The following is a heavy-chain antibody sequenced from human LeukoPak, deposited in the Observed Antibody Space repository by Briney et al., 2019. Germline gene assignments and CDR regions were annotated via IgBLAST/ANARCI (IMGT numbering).Heavy chain of an antibody. J-gene: IGHJ4*02. CDR1: GFTFSSYG. V-gene: IGHV3-30*18. D-gene: IGHD5-18*01. CDR3: AKDPALQLWLQIDY. CDR2: ISYDGSNK. Sequence: PGGSLRLSCAASGFTFSSYGMHWVRQAPGKGREWGAVISYDGSNKYYADSVKGRFTISRDNSKNTLYLQMNRLRAEDTAVYYCAKDPALQLWLQIDYWGQGTLVTVSS.